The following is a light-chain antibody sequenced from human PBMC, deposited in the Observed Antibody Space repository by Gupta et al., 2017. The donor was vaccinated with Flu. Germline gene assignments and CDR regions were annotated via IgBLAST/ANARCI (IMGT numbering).Light chain of an antibody. V-gene: IGLV3-21*02. CDR2: EDT. J-gene: IGLJ2*01. Sequence: SYVLTQPPSVSVAPGQTASIDCGGDNIGSKGVHWYQQRPGQAPVLVVYEDTDRPSGIPARFSGSNSGNTATLTISRVEAVDEADYYCHVWDATSVVFGGGTKLTVL. CDR3: HVWDATSVV. CDR1: NIGSKG.